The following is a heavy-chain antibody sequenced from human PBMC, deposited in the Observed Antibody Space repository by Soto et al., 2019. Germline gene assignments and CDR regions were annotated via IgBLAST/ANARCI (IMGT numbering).Heavy chain of an antibody. CDR2: IIPILGIA. CDR1: GGTFSSYT. Sequence: ASVKVSCKASGGTFSSYTISWVRQAPGQGLEWMGRIIPILGIANYAQKFQGRVTITADKSTSTAYMELSSLRSEDTAVYYCARSVVVVVPAAMAPSCSGNYYYYYMDVWGKGTTVTVSS. D-gene: IGHD2-2*01. J-gene: IGHJ6*03. V-gene: IGHV1-69*02. CDR3: ARSVVVVVPAAMAPSCSGNYYYYYMDV.